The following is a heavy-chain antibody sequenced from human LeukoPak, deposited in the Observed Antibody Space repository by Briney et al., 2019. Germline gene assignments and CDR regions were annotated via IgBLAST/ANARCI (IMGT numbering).Heavy chain of an antibody. CDR1: GFTFSSYA. CDR3: ATPAFDI. CDR2: ISYDGSNK. V-gene: IGHV3-30*04. J-gene: IGHJ3*02. Sequence: GRSLRLSCAASGFTFSSYAMHWVRQAPGKGLEWVAVISYDGSNKYYADSVKGRFTISRDNSKNTLYLQMNSLRAEDTAVYYCATPAFDIWGQGRMVTVSS.